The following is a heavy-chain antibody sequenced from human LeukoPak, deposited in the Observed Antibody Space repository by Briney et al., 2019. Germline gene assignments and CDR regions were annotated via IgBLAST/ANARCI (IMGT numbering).Heavy chain of an antibody. D-gene: IGHD3-10*01. CDR1: GFTFSSYE. CDR3: AKGPGSAKYYYGSGSPTIDP. Sequence: GGSLRLSCAASGFTFSSYEMNWVRQAPGKGLEWGSYISSSGSTIYYADSVKGRFTISRDNSKNTMYLQMNSLRAEDTAVYYCAKGPGSAKYYYGSGSPTIDPWGQGTLVTVSS. V-gene: IGHV3-48*03. CDR2: ISSSGSTI. J-gene: IGHJ5*02.